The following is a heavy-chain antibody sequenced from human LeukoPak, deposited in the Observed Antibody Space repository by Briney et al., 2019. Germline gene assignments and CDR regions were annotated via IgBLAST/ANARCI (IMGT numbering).Heavy chain of an antibody. Sequence: SETLSLTCTVSGGSISSGSYYWSWIRQPAGKGLEWIGRIYTSGSTNYNPSLKSRVTISVDTSKNQFSLKLSSVTAADTAVYYCARDRAVVPAAISDNYYYYYGTDVWGQGTTVTVSS. J-gene: IGHJ6*02. CDR3: ARDRAVVPAAISDNYYYYYGTDV. D-gene: IGHD2-2*02. V-gene: IGHV4-61*02. CDR2: IYTSGST. CDR1: GGSISSGSYY.